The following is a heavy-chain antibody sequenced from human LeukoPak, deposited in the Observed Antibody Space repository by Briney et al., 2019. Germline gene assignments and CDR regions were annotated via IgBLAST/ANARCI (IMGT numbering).Heavy chain of an antibody. CDR3: VGGRGRENPYYFDY. CDR1: GFTFSSYA. CDR2: ISGSGGST. V-gene: IGHV3-23*01. J-gene: IGHJ4*02. Sequence: GGSLRLSCAASGFTFSSYAMSWVRQAPGKGLEWVSAISGSGGSTYYADSVKGRFTISRDNSKNTLYLQMNSLRAEDTAVYYCVGGRGRENPYYFDYWGQGTLVTVSS. D-gene: IGHD3-16*01.